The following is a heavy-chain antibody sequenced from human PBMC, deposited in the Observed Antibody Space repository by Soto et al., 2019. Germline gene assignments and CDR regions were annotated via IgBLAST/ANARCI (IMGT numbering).Heavy chain of an antibody. Sequence: QVQLQESGPGLVKPSQTLSLTCNVSSGSISRGPYYWSWIRQHPGGGLEWIGYIYYSGSAYYNPSLESRVTMSIATSKSHFSLKLISVTAADTAVYYCARGSMVRGVTAFDIWGHGTLVTVSS. CDR2: IYYSGSA. CDR1: SGSISRGPYY. CDR3: ARGSMVRGVTAFDI. J-gene: IGHJ3*02. D-gene: IGHD3-10*01. V-gene: IGHV4-31*03.